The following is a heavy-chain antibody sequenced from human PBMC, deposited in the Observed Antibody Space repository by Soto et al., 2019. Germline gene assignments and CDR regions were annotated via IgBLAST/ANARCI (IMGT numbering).Heavy chain of an antibody. V-gene: IGHV4-61*01. J-gene: IGHJ4*02. CDR3: TRGGDAYKNGH. CDR1: GGSVSMGTYY. Sequence: SKALSLTCTVPGGSVSMGTYYWIWIRQPPGKGLEWIGFIHYSGSTNYNPSLKSRVTMSVDTSKNQFSLKLTSVNAADTAVYYCTRGGDAYKNGHWGQGTLVTVSS. D-gene: IGHD2-21*01. CDR2: IHYSGST.